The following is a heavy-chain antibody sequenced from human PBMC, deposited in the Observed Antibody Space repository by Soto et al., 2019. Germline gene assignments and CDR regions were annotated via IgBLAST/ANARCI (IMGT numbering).Heavy chain of an antibody. CDR3: ARDLGGSTTLKYYYYGMDV. J-gene: IGHJ6*02. V-gene: IGHV1-18*01. CDR1: GYTFTSYG. CDR2: ISAYNGNT. D-gene: IGHD3-16*01. Sequence: QVQLVQSGAEVKKPGASVKVTCKASGYTFTSYGISWVRQAPGQGLEWMGWISAYNGNTNYAQKLQGRGTMTTDTSTSTAYMELRSLRSDDTAVYYCARDLGGSTTLKYYYYGMDVWGQGTTVTVSS.